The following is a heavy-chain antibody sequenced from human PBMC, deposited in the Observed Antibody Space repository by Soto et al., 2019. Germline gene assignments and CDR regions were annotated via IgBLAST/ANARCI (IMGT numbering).Heavy chain of an antibody. CDR1: GCTFSSYA. V-gene: IGHV3-23*01. J-gene: IGHJ5*02. Sequence: GGLLRLSCAASGCTFSSYAMSWVRQAPGKGLEWVSAISGSGGSTYYADSVKGRFTISRDNSKNTPYLQMNSLRAEDTAVYYCAKDQYSSSWNWFDPWGQGTLVTVSS. CDR3: AKDQYSSSWNWFDP. D-gene: IGHD6-13*01. CDR2: ISGSGGST.